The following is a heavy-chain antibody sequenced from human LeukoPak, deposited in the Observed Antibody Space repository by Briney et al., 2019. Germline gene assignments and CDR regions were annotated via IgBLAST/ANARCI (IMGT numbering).Heavy chain of an antibody. V-gene: IGHV3-23*01. CDR2: ISGSGGST. CDR3: AKDFLSGTFDP. CDR1: GFTFSSYA. D-gene: IGHD6-13*01. Sequence: GGSLRLSCAASGFTFSSYAMSWVRQAPGKGLEWVSAISGSGGSTYYADSVKGRFTISRDDSKNTLYLQMNSPRAEDTAVYYCAKDFLSGTFDPWGQGTLVTVSS. J-gene: IGHJ5*02.